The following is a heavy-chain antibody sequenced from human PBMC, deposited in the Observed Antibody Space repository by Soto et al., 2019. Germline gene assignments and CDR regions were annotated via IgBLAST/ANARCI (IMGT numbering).Heavy chain of an antibody. CDR2: ISSSSSTI. CDR1: GFTFSSYS. J-gene: IGHJ5*02. Sequence: PGGSLRLSCAASGFTFSSYSMNWVRQAPGKGLEWVSYISSSSSTIYYADSVKGRFTISRDNAKNSLYLQMNSLRAEDTAVYYCARDLGRYCISTSCTNWFDPWGQGTLVTVSS. V-gene: IGHV3-48*01. D-gene: IGHD2-2*01. CDR3: ARDLGRYCISTSCTNWFDP.